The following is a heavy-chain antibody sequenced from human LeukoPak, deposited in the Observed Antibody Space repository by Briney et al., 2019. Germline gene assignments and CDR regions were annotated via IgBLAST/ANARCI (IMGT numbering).Heavy chain of an antibody. CDR2: ISYDGSNK. CDR3: ANSDVAYSKN. CDR1: GFTFSSYG. D-gene: IGHD2-15*01. Sequence: GRSLRLSCAASGFTFSSYGMHWVRQAPGKGLEWVAVISYDGSNKYYADSVKGRFTISRDNSKNTLYLQMNSLRAEDTAVYYCANSDVAYSKNWGQGTLVTVSS. J-gene: IGHJ4*02. V-gene: IGHV3-30*18.